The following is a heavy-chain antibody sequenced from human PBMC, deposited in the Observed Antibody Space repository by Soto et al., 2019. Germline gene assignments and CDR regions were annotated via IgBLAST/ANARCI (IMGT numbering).Heavy chain of an antibody. V-gene: IGHV4-61*01. D-gene: IGHD3-10*01. CDR1: GGSVSNGSYH. Sequence: SETLSLTCTVSGGSVSNGSYHWGWIRQPPGKGLEWIGSVYFTGTTIYNPSLESRVTMSVDTYKDSFFLQLTSVTAADTAVYYSAMYFYATVCRHLSVANDWGLGTLVTVSS. CDR2: VYFTGTT. CDR3: AMYFYATVCRHLSVAND. J-gene: IGHJ4*02.